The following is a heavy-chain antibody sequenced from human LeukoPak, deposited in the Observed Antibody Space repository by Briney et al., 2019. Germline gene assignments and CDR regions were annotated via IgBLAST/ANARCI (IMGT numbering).Heavy chain of an antibody. CDR2: IYTGDSDT. CDR3: ARHRQRFYSYYGMDV. Sequence: GESLKISCKGSGYSFTTYWIGWVRPMPGKGLEWMWIIYTGDSDTRYSPSFQGQVTISADKSISTAYLQWSSLKASDTAMYYCARHRQRFYSYYGMDVWGQGTTVTVSS. J-gene: IGHJ6*02. CDR1: GYSFTTYW. V-gene: IGHV5-51*01. D-gene: IGHD6-6*01.